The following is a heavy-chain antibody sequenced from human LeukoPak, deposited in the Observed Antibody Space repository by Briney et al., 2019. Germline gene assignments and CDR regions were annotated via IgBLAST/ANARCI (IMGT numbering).Heavy chain of an antibody. CDR2: IRYDGSNK. D-gene: IGHD5-12*01. Sequence: GRSLRLSCAASGFTFSSYGMHWVRQAPGKGLEWVAFIRYDGSNKYYADSVKGRFTISRDNSKNTLYLQMNSLRAEDTAVYYCAKDREGWLRTVPGYWGQGTLVTVSS. V-gene: IGHV3-30*02. J-gene: IGHJ4*02. CDR3: AKDREGWLRTVPGY. CDR1: GFTFSSYG.